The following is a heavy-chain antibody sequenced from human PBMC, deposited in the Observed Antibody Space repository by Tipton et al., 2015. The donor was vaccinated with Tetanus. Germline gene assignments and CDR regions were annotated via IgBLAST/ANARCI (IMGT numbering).Heavy chain of an antibody. CDR2: IWYDGSNK. Sequence: RSLRLSCAASGFTFSSYGMHWVRQAPGKGLEWVAVIWYDGSNKYYADSVKGRFTISRDNSKNTLYLQMNSLRAEDTAVYYCAKDTTTAVVTLFDYWGQGTLVTVSS. J-gene: IGHJ4*02. D-gene: IGHD3-22*01. V-gene: IGHV3-33*06. CDR3: AKDTTTAVVTLFDY. CDR1: GFTFSSYG.